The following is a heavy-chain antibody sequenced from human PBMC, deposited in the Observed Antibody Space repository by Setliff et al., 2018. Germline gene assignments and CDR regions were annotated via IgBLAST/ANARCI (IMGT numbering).Heavy chain of an antibody. CDR3: ARERPVGVATINFPAWAFDI. J-gene: IGHJ3*02. CDR2: IYYSGST. Sequence: PSETLSLTCTVSGGSISSGDYYWSWIRQPPGKGLEWIGYIYYSGSTYYNPSLKSRVTISVDTSKNQFSLKLSSVTAADTAVYYCARERPVGVATINFPAWAFDIWGQGTMVTVSS. D-gene: IGHD5-12*01. CDR1: GGSISSGDYY. V-gene: IGHV4-30-4*08.